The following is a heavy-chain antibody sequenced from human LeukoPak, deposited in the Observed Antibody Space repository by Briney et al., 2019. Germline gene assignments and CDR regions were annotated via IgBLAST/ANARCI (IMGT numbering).Heavy chain of an antibody. Sequence: GGSLRLSCASSGFTFSSSDMDWVRQAPGKGLEWVASISSSSSLIYYTNSVKGRFTISRDNAKNSLYLQMNSLRAEDTAVYFCAKEGRSTTPGYWGQGTLVTVSS. CDR1: GFTFSSSD. CDR3: AKEGRSTTPGY. CDR2: ISSSSSLI. D-gene: IGHD6-13*01. J-gene: IGHJ4*02. V-gene: IGHV3-21*01.